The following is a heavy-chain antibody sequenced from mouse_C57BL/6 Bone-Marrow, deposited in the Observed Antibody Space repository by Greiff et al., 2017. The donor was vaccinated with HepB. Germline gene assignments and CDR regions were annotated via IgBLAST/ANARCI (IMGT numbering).Heavy chain of an antibody. D-gene: IGHD6-1*01. J-gene: IGHJ4*01. V-gene: IGHV1-52*01. Sequence: QVQLQQPGAELVRPGSSVKLSCKASGYTFTRYWMHWVKQRPIQGLEWIGNIDPSDSETHYNQKFKDKATLTVDKSSSTAYMQLSSLTSEDSAVYYCARGGVYPLYYAMGYWGQGTSVTVSS. CDR3: ARGGVYPLYYAMGY. CDR2: IDPSDSET. CDR1: GYTFTRYW.